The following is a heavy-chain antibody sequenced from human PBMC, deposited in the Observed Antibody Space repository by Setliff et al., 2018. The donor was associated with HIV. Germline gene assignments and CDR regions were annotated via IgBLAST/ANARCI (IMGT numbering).Heavy chain of an antibody. V-gene: IGHV1-69*13. CDR3: ARDTYISGNHYYSYYMDV. CDR2: ILPFFDTA. CDR1: GGTFTRNC. D-gene: IGHD3-10*01. Sequence: SVKVSCKVSGGTFTRNCISWVRQAPGQGLEWMGGILPFFDTANYAQKFQGRVTITADESTTTAHMELSSLTSEDTAVYYCARDTYISGNHYYSYYMDVWGKGTTVTVSS. J-gene: IGHJ6*03.